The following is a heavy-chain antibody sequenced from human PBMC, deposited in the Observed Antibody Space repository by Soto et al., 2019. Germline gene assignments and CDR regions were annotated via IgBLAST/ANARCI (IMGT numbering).Heavy chain of an antibody. CDR2: INPNSGGT. CDR3: ANGGDYGDYVLMGAFDI. V-gene: IGHV1-2*04. CDR1: GYTFTGYY. Sequence: XSVKVSFNASGYTFTGYYMHLVRHSPGQGLEWMGWINPNSGGTNYAQKFQGWVTMTRDTSISTAYMELSRLRSDETAVYYCANGGDYGDYVLMGAFDIWGQGTMVTVSS. D-gene: IGHD4-17*01. J-gene: IGHJ3*02.